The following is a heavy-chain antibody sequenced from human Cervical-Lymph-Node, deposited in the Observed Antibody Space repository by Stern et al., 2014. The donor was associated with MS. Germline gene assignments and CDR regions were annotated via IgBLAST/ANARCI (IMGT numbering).Heavy chain of an antibody. V-gene: IGHV4-31*03. CDR1: GDSISSVGYY. Sequence: LQLQESGPGLVKPSQTLSLTCNVSGDSISSVGYYWDWIRQHPGKGLEWIGYIYYSGSTSYNPSLKSRVFISLDTSKNQFSLSLSSVTAADPAVYYCARAPRITMVRGISTHFDYWGQGSLVTVSS. CDR2: IYYSGST. CDR3: ARAPRITMVRGISTHFDY. D-gene: IGHD3-10*01. J-gene: IGHJ4*02.